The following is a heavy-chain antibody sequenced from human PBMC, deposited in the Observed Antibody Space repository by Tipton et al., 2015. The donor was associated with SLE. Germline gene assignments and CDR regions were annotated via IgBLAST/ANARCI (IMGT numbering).Heavy chain of an antibody. J-gene: IGHJ3*02. CDR3: ARSRLALAFDI. CDR2: MYYSGSN. CDR1: GGSISSSSYY. D-gene: IGHD1-7*01. Sequence: TLSLTCTVSGGSISSSSYYWGWIRQPPGKGLEWIATMYYSGSNYYNPSLRSRVSISIDTSKKQFSLKLNSATAADTAVYYCARSRLALAFDIWGPGTMVTVSS. V-gene: IGHV4-39*01.